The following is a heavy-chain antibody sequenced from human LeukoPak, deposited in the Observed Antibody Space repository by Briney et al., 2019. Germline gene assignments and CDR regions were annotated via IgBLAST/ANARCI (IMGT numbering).Heavy chain of an antibody. V-gene: IGHV3-33*06. Sequence: GGSLRLSCAASVFTFSIYGMHWVREAPGKGLEWGAGIWYDGSNKYYADSVKGRFTISRDNSKNTLYLQMNSLRAEDTAVYYCAKESNTVTATHDNWFDPWGQGTLVTVSS. J-gene: IGHJ5*02. CDR2: IWYDGSNK. D-gene: IGHD4-11*01. CDR3: AKESNTVTATHDNWFDP. CDR1: VFTFSIYG.